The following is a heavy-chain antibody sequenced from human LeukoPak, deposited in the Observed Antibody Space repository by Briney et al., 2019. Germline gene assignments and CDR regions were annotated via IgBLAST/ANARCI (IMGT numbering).Heavy chain of an antibody. Sequence: GGSLRLSCAASGFTFSSYSMNWVRQAPGKGLEWVSSISSSSSYIYYADSVKGRFTISRDSAKNSLYLQMNSLRAEDTAVYYCARGGMVRGVMHYYYMDVWGKGTTVTVSS. D-gene: IGHD3-10*01. CDR1: GFTFSSYS. CDR3: ARGGMVRGVMHYYYMDV. CDR2: ISSSSSYI. J-gene: IGHJ6*03. V-gene: IGHV3-21*01.